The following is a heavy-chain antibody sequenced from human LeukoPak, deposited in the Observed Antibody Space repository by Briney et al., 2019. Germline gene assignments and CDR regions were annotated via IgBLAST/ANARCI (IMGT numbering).Heavy chain of an antibody. V-gene: IGHV3-48*03. CDR2: ISSSGSTI. CDR1: GFTFSSYE. Sequence: GGSLRLSCAASGFTFSSYEMNWVRQAPGKGLEWVSYISSSGSTIYYADSVKGRFTISRDDAKNSLYLQINSLRAEDTAVYYCARDPGGSYYGMDVWGQGTTVTVSS. CDR3: ARDPGGSYYGMDV. J-gene: IGHJ6*02. D-gene: IGHD3-16*01.